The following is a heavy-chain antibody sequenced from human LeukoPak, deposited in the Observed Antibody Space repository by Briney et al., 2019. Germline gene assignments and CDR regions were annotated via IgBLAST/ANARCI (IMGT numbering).Heavy chain of an antibody. J-gene: IGHJ4*02. CDR2: INPSGGGT. D-gene: IGHD4-17*01. Sequence: ASVKVSCKASGYTFTFYYMHWVRQAPGQGLEWMGIINPSGGGTNYAQTFQGRVTMTRDMSTSTVYMELSSLRSEDTAVYYCARDFDYGDYCFDYWGQGTLVTVSS. CDR1: GYTFTFYY. V-gene: IGHV1-46*01. CDR3: ARDFDYGDYCFDY.